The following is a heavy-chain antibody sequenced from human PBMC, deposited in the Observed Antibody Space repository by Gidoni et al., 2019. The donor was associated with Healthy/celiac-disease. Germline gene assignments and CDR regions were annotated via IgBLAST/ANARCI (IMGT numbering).Heavy chain of an antibody. V-gene: IGHV4-4*07. CDR2: IYTSGST. J-gene: IGHJ3*02. Sequence: TLSLTCTVSGVSISSYYWSWIRQPAGKGLEWIGRIYTSGSTNYNPSLKSRVTMSVDTSKNQFSLKLSSVTAADTAVYYCARDRAVRGVTPPGAFDIWGQGTMVTVSS. D-gene: IGHD3-10*01. CDR3: ARDRAVRGVTPPGAFDI. CDR1: GVSISSYY.